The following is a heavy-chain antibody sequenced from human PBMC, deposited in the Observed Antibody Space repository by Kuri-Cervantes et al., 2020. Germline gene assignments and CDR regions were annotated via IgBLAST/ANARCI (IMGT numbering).Heavy chain of an antibody. CDR2: TYYRSKWYN. CDR1: GDSVSSNSAA. CDR3: ARSGYVFLVFDY. J-gene: IGHJ4*02. V-gene: IGHV6-1*01. D-gene: IGHD5-12*01. Sequence: SQTLSLTCAISGDSVSSNSAAWNWIRQSPSRGLEWLGRTYYRSKWYNDYAVSVKSRIIINPDTSKNQFSLKLSSVTAADTAVYYCARSGYVFLVFDYWGQGTLVTVSS.